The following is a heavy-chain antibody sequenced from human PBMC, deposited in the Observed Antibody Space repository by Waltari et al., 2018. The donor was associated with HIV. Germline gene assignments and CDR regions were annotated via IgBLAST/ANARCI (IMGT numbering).Heavy chain of an antibody. D-gene: IGHD6-19*01. J-gene: IGHJ4*02. CDR3: ARYSSGWFVFDH. Sequence: QVQLQESGPGLVKPSQTLSLTCAVSGVSISSGSYYWSWARQPAGKGREWIGRIYPSGSTNYNPSLRSRVTISVDTSKNLFSLKLNSVTAADTAVYYCARYSSGWFVFDHWGQGILVTVSS. CDR1: GVSISSGSYY. V-gene: IGHV4-61*02. CDR2: IYPSGST.